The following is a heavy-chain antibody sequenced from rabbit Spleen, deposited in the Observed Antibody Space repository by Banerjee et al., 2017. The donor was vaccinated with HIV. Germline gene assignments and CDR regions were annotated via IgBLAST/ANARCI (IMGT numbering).Heavy chain of an antibody. CDR2: IYTGNGKT. Sequence: QQQLVESGGGLVKPEGSLTLTCKASGFSFSSSYDMCWVRQAPGKGLEWIGCIYTGNGKTYYAGWAKGRFTISKASSTTVTLQMTSLTAADTATYFCARDSGTNAYIDVYFNLWGPGTLVTVS. CDR1: GFSFSSSYD. J-gene: IGHJ4*01. D-gene: IGHD6-1*01. CDR3: ARDSGTNAYIDVYFNL. V-gene: IGHV1S45*01.